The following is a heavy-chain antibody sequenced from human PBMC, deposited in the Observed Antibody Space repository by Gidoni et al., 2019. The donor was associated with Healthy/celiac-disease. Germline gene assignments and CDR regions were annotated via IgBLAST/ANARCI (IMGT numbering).Heavy chain of an antibody. CDR3: ARDRYISSSGMDV. D-gene: IGHD6-6*01. CDR1: GYTFSSYA. CDR2: LNAGNGDT. Sequence: QVQLVQSGAEVKKPGASVKVSCKASGYTFSSYAMHWVRQAPGQRLEWMGWLNAGNGDTKYSQKFQGRVIITRDTSASTAYMELSSLRSEDTAVYYCARDRYISSSGMDVWGQGTTVTVSS. J-gene: IGHJ6*02. V-gene: IGHV1-3*01.